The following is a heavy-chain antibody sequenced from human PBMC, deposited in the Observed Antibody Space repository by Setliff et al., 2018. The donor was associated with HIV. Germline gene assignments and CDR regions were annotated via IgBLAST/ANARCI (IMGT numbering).Heavy chain of an antibody. Sequence: GGSLRLSCATSGFTFSAHGMHWVRQAPGKGLEWVAFMKYDESSEYYADSVKGRVTISRDNSKNTVDLQMNSLRTEDTAVYYCAKDGDYRNGDYDAFDIWGLGTMVTVSS. V-gene: IGHV3-30*02. J-gene: IGHJ3*02. CDR2: MKYDESSE. D-gene: IGHD4-4*01. CDR3: AKDGDYRNGDYDAFDI. CDR1: GFTFSAHG.